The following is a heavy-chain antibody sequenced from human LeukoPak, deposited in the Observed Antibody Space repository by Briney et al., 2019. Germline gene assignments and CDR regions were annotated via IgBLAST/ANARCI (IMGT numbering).Heavy chain of an antibody. V-gene: IGHV1-18*01. Sequence: ASVKASCKASGYTFTSYGISWVRQAPGQGLEWMGWISAYNGYTNYAQELQGRVTMTTDTSTSTAYMELRSLRSDDTAMYYCARAAAAAAGTRYFQHWGQGTLVTVSS. J-gene: IGHJ1*01. CDR3: ARAAAAAAGTRYFQH. CDR2: ISAYNGYT. CDR1: GYTFTSYG. D-gene: IGHD6-13*01.